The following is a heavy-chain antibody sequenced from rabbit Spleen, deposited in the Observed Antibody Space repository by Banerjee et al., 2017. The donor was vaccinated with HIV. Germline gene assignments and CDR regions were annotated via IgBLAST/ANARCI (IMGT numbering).Heavy chain of an antibody. CDR2: IAGSSSGFT. Sequence: QSLEESGGGLVQPGGSLALTCKASGVSFSSSDYICWVRQAPGKGLEWISCIAGSSSGFTYFATWAKGRFTFPKTSSTTVTLQMTSLTAADTATYFCARDTGSSFSSYAMDLWGQGTLVTVS. D-gene: IGHD8-1*01. CDR3: ARDTGSSFSSYAMDL. V-gene: IGHV1S40*01. J-gene: IGHJ3*01. CDR1: GVSFSSSDY.